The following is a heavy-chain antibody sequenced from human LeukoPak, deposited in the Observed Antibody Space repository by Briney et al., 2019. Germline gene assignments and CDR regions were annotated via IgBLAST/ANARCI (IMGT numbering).Heavy chain of an antibody. CDR2: IKLDGSEK. J-gene: IGHJ4*02. V-gene: IGHV3-7*01. Sequence: PGGSLRLSCAASGFTFSSYSMNWVRQAPGKGLEWVANIKLDGSEKYYVDSVKGRFTISRDNTQNSLYLQMNSLRAEDTAVYYCARDQTPYYWGQGTLVTVSS. CDR1: GFTFSSYS. CDR3: ARDQTPYY.